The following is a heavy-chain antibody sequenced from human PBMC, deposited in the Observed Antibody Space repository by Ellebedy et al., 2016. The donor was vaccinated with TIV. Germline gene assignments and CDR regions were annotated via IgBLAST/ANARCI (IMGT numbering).Heavy chain of an antibody. Sequence: GSLRLXXTVSGGSISNFYWSWIRQPPGKGLEWIGYMYYSGTTNYNPSLKSRVTISIDTSKNQFSLKLTSMTAADTAVYYCAVSGGGSGLRWGQGTLVTVSS. CDR2: MYYSGTT. CDR3: AVSGGGSGLR. V-gene: IGHV4-59*01. D-gene: IGHD3-10*02. J-gene: IGHJ4*02. CDR1: GGSISNFY.